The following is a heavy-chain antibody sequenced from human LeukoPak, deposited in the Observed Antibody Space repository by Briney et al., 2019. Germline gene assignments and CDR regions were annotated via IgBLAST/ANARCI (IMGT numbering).Heavy chain of an antibody. CDR2: ISSSSSYI. D-gene: IGHD1-26*01. V-gene: IGHV3-21*01. CDR3: ARHLSGSSPDY. J-gene: IGHJ4*02. Sequence: GGSLRLSCAASGFTVSSNYMSWVRQAPGKGLEWVSSISSSSSYIYYADSVKGRFTISRDNAKNSLYLQMNSLRAEDTAVYYCARHLSGSSPDYWGQGTLVTVSS. CDR1: GFTVSSNY.